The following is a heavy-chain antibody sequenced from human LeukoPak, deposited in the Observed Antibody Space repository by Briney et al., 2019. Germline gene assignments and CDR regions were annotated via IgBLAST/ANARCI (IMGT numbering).Heavy chain of an antibody. J-gene: IGHJ3*02. CDR3: ARANEHVDVVATLVEQHDAFDI. CDR2: INPNSGGT. CDR1: GYTFTGYY. Sequence: ASVKVSCKASGYTFTGYYMHWVRQAPGQGLEWMGWINPNSGGTNYAQKFQGRVTMTRDTSISTAYMELSRLRSDDTAVYYCARANEHVDVVATLVEQHDAFDIWGQGTMVTVSS. V-gene: IGHV1-2*02. D-gene: IGHD5-12*01.